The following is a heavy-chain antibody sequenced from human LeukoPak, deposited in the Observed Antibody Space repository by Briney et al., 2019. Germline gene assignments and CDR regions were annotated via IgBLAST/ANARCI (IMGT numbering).Heavy chain of an antibody. CDR1: GFTVSSNY. CDR2: IYSGGST. Sequence: GGSLRLSCAASGFTVSSNYLSWVRQAPGKGLEWVSVIYSGGSTYYADSVKGRFTISRDNSKNTLYLQMNSLRAEDTAVYYCARVIQLWLLRYYYYYMDVWGKGTTVTVSS. V-gene: IGHV3-66*01. D-gene: IGHD5-18*01. J-gene: IGHJ6*03. CDR3: ARVIQLWLLRYYYYYMDV.